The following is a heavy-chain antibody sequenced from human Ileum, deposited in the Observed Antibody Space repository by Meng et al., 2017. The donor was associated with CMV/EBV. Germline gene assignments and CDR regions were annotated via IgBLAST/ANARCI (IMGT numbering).Heavy chain of an antibody. V-gene: IGHV3-11*04. CDR1: YY. Sequence: YYMSGIHQAPGKGLEVVSYISSSGSFVDNADSVKGRFTISRENAKNSLYLKMNSLRAEDTAVYYCARGSYCSITTCYPKTPYKRFDPWGQGTLVTVSS. CDR2: ISSSGSFV. J-gene: IGHJ5*02. CDR3: ARGSYCSITTCYPKTPYKRFDP. D-gene: IGHD2-2*01.